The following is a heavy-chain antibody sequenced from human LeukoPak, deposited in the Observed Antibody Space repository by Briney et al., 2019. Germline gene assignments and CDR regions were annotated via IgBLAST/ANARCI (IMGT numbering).Heavy chain of an antibody. D-gene: IGHD6-13*01. Sequence: GGSLRLSCAASGFSFSSYWMHWVRQAPGKGLVWVSRISLDGSSTSYADSVKGRFTISRDNSKNTLYLQMNSLRAEDTAVYYCAREQQLFDYWGQGTLVTVSS. CDR2: ISLDGSST. CDR1: GFSFSSYW. V-gene: IGHV3-74*01. CDR3: AREQQLFDY. J-gene: IGHJ4*02.